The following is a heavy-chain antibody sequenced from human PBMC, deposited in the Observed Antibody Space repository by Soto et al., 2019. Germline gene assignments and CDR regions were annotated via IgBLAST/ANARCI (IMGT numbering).Heavy chain of an antibody. Sequence: SVKVSCKASGGTFSSYTISWVRQAPGQGLEWMGRIIPILGIANYAQKFQGRVTITADKSTSTAYMELSSLRSEDTAVYYCARDESNYYYYMDVWGKGTTVTVSS. CDR3: ARDESNYYYYMDV. CDR2: IIPILGIA. V-gene: IGHV1-69*04. J-gene: IGHJ6*03. CDR1: GGTFSSYT.